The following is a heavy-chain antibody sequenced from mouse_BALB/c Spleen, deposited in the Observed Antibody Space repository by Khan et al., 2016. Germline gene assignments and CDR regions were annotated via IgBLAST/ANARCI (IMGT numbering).Heavy chain of an antibody. J-gene: IGHJ4*01. CDR3: ARYSGYVIDY. CDR2: INTNAREP. Sequence: QIQLVQSGPELKKPGETVKISCKASEYTFTNYGMNWVKQAPGKGLKWMGRINTNAREPPYAEEFKGRFALSVDTSASTAYLQINSLTSEDTATYYCARYSGYVIDYWGQGTSVTVSS. V-gene: IGHV9-3*02. D-gene: IGHD2-12*01. CDR1: EYTFTNYG.